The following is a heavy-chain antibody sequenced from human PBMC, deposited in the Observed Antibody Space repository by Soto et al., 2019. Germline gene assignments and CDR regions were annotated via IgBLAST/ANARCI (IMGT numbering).Heavy chain of an antibody. V-gene: IGHV4-31*03. CDR3: ARDDYGDYSVDY. Sequence: QVQLQESGPGLVKRSQTLSLTCTVSGGSISSGGYYWSWIRQHPGKGLEWIGYIYYSGSTYYNPSLKSRVTISVDTSKNQFSLKLSSVTAADTAVYYCARDDYGDYSVDYWGQGTLVTVSS. J-gene: IGHJ4*02. CDR1: GGSISSGGYY. D-gene: IGHD4-17*01. CDR2: IYYSGST.